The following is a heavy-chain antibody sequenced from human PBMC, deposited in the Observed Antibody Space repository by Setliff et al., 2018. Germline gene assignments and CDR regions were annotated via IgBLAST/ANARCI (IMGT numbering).Heavy chain of an antibody. D-gene: IGHD2-2*01. V-gene: IGHV3-72*01. Sequence: GGSLRLSCAASGFTFSNSEMNWVRQAPGKGLEWVGRSRNKANTYTIAYAASVEGRFTISRDDSENSVYLEMNRLNTDDTAVYYCTRTPCSSSRCLSQLDYWSQGALVTVSS. CDR3: TRTPCSSSRCLSQLDY. J-gene: IGHJ4*02. CDR1: GFTFSNSE. CDR2: SRNKANTYTI.